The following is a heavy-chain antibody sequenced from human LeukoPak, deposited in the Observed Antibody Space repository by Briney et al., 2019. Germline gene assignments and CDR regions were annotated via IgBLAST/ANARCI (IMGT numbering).Heavy chain of an antibody. V-gene: IGHV3-30*14. CDR1: GFTFSTYA. CDR2: ISYDGSNK. Sequence: GGSLRLSCAASGFTFSTYAMHWVRQAPGKGLEWATLISYDGSNKYYADSVKGRFTISRDNSKNTLYLQMNSLRAEDTAVYYCARVPTSGWYNDYWGQGTLVTVSS. D-gene: IGHD6-19*01. J-gene: IGHJ4*02. CDR3: ARVPTSGWYNDY.